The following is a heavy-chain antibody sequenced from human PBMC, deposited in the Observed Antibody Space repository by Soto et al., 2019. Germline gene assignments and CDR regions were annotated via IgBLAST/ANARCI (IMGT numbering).Heavy chain of an antibody. CDR3: AREVVVAGYNWLDP. J-gene: IGHJ5*02. D-gene: IGHD2-15*01. V-gene: IGHV4-30-2*01. Sequence: ASETLSLTCAVSGGSISSGGYSWSWIRQPPGKGLEWIGYIYHSGSTYYNPSLKSRVTISVDRSKNQFSLKLSSVTAADTAVYYCAREVVVAGYNWLDPWGQGTLVTVYS. CDR2: IYHSGST. CDR1: GGSISSGGYS.